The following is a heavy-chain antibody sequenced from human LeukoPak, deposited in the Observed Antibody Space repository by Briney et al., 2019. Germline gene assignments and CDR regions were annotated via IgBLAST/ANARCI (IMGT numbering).Heavy chain of an antibody. CDR1: GFTFSSYS. CDR3: AREYSSSTDFDY. CDR2: TSSSSSYI. J-gene: IGHJ4*02. Sequence: GGSLRLSCAASGFTFSSYSMNWVRQAPGKGLEWVSSTSSSSSYIYYADSVKGRFTISRDNAKNSLYLQMNSLRAEDTAVYYCAREYSSSTDFDYWGQGTLVTVSS. V-gene: IGHV3-21*01. D-gene: IGHD6-6*01.